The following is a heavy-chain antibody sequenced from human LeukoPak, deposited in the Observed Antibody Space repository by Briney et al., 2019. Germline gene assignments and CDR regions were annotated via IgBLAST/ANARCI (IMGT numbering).Heavy chain of an antibody. D-gene: IGHD6-13*01. CDR3: ARVRYSSCWYKRLHPPAFDY. Sequence: ASVKVSCKASGYTFTSYHINWVRQATGQGLEWMGWMNPNSGNTGYAQKFQGRVTMTRNTSISTAYMELSSLRSEDTAVYYCARVRYSSCWYKRLHPPAFDYWGQGTRVTVSS. V-gene: IGHV1-8*01. CDR1: GYTFTSYH. CDR2: MNPNSGNT. J-gene: IGHJ4*02.